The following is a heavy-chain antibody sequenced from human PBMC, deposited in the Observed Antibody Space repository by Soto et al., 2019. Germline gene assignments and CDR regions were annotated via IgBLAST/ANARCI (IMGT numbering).Heavy chain of an antibody. D-gene: IGHD3-16*01. CDR3: AKPTSLTYDYVWGADEAFDI. V-gene: IGHV3-23*01. Sequence: GGSLRLSCAASGFTFSSYAMSWVRQAPGKGLEWVSAISGSGGSTYYADSVKGRFTISRDNSKNTLYLQMNSLRAEDTAVYYCAKPTSLTYDYVWGADEAFDIWGQGTMVTVSS. CDR1: GFTFSSYA. CDR2: ISGSGGST. J-gene: IGHJ3*02.